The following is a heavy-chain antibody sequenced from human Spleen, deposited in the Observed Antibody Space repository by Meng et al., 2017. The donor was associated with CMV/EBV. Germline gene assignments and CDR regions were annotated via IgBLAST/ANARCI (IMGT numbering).Heavy chain of an antibody. Sequence: SGSDFYTYWIGWVRQRPGKDLEWMVIIYPLDSATRYSPSFQGQVTISADKSINTAYLQWNSLKASDTAMYFCARHFSGGYSDYFDYWGRGTLVTVSS. J-gene: IGHJ4*02. CDR1: GSDFYTYW. V-gene: IGHV5-51*01. CDR2: IYPLDSAT. D-gene: IGHD3-22*01. CDR3: ARHFSGGYSDYFDY.